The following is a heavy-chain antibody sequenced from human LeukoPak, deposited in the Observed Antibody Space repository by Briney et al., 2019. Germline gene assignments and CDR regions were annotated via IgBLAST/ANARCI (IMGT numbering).Heavy chain of an antibody. CDR1: GFTVSSNY. J-gene: IGHJ3*02. D-gene: IGHD3-9*01. Sequence: GGSLRLSCAASGFTVSSNYMSWVRQAPGKGLEWVSVIYSCGSTYYADSVKGRFTISRDNSKNTLYLQMNSLRAEDTAVYYCARDRGVLRYFDWSHAFDIWGQGTMVTVSS. V-gene: IGHV3-66*01. CDR3: ARDRGVLRYFDWSHAFDI. CDR2: IYSCGST.